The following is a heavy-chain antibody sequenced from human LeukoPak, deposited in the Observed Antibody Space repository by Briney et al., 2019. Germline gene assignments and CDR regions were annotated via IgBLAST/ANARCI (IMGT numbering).Heavy chain of an antibody. CDR1: GGSLSSGDYY. Sequence: PSQTLSLTCNVSGGSLSSGDYYWSWIRQPPGKGLEWIGYIYYSGSTYYNPSLKSRVTISVDTSKNQFSLKLSSVTAADTAVYYCARGDYYGRNFDYWGQGTLVTVSS. V-gene: IGHV4-30-4*01. CDR2: IYYSGST. D-gene: IGHD3-10*02. CDR3: ARGDYYGRNFDY. J-gene: IGHJ4*02.